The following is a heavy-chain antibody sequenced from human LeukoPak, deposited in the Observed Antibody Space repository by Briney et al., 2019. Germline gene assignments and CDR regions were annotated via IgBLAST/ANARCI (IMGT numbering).Heavy chain of an antibody. CDR3: AKAFRTNSNYYYGLDV. V-gene: IGHV3-9*01. CDR1: GFTFDDYA. D-gene: IGHD2-8*01. CDR2: ISWNSAGI. J-gene: IGHJ6*02. Sequence: PGRSLRLSCAASGFTFDDYAMHWVRHIPGKGLECVSGISWNSAGIGYADSVKGRFTISRDNAKNSLYLQMNSLRGEDTALYYCAKAFRTNSNYYYGLDVGGQGTTVTVSS.